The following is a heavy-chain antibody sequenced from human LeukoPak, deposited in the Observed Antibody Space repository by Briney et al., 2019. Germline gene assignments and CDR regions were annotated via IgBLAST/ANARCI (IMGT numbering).Heavy chain of an antibody. Sequence: SQTLSLTCTVSGASISSADYYWSWIRQPPGKGLEWIGYINYSENTYYNPSLKSRLTISVHTSKNQFSLKLTSVTAADTAEYYCARWTIFGVAWGQGTLVTVSS. J-gene: IGHJ5*02. CDR2: INYSENT. CDR3: ARWTIFGVA. V-gene: IGHV4-30-4*08. CDR1: GASISSADYY. D-gene: IGHD3-3*01.